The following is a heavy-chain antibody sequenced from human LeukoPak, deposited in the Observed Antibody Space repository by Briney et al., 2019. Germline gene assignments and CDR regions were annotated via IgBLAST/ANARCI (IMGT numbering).Heavy chain of an antibody. CDR3: ARVPDPLPGGDAFDI. V-gene: IGHV3-30-3*01. CDR2: ISYDGSNK. J-gene: IGHJ3*02. Sequence: GRSLRLSCAASGFTFSSYAMHWVRQAPGKGLEWVAVISYDGSNKYYADSVKGRFTISRDNSKNTLYLQMNSLRAEDTAVYYCARVPDPLPGGDAFDIWGQGTMVTVSS. CDR1: GFTFSSYA. D-gene: IGHD3-10*01.